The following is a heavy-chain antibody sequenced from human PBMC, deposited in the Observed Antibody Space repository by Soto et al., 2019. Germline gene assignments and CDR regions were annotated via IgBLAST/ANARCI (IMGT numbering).Heavy chain of an antibody. J-gene: IGHJ6*02. V-gene: IGHV3-30-3*01. CDR2: ISYDGRNK. D-gene: IGHD1-20*01. CDR3: ARVKITGFYYYCGMDV. CDR1: GFTFSRYA. Sequence: QVQLLESGGGVVQPGRSLRLSCAASGFTFSRYAMHWFRQAPGKGLEWVAVISYDGRNKYYADSVKGRFTISRDNSKKTLYLQMNRLRAEDTAEYYFARVKITGFYYYCGMDVWGQGTTVTVSS.